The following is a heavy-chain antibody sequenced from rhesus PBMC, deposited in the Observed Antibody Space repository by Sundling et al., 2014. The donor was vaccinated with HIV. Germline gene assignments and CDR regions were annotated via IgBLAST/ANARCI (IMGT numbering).Heavy chain of an antibody. CDR3: AIGVYFGLDS. CDR2: INGNSGST. V-gene: IGHV4-80*01. D-gene: IGHD6-13*01. Sequence: QVQLQESGPGLVKPSETLSLTCNVSGASISSYWWSWIRQPPGKGLEWIGEINGNSGSTNYNPSLKSRVTISRDTSKNQISLKLRSLTAADTAVYYCAIGVYFGLDSWGQGVVVTVSS. J-gene: IGHJ6*01. CDR1: GASISSYW.